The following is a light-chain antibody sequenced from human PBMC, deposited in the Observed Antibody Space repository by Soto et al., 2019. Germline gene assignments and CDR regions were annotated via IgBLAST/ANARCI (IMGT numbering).Light chain of an antibody. CDR1: QSISSY. CDR2: EAS. CDR3: QQSDTTPWT. J-gene: IGKJ1*01. V-gene: IGKV1-39*01. Sequence: DIQITQSTSSLSASVGDRVTITCRASQSISSYLNWYQQKPGKAPKLLIYEASSLQSGVPSRFSGSGSGTDFTLTVSSLQPDDFATYYCQQSDTTPWTFGQGTKVDI.